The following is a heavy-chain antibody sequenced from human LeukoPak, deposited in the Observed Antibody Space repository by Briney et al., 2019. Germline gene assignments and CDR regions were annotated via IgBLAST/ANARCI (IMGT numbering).Heavy chain of an antibody. CDR3: ARDRIEGATSDFDY. CDR2: LYRGGNT. V-gene: IGHV3-66*01. D-gene: IGHD2-21*01. J-gene: IGHJ4*02. CDR1: GLTVSDNF. Sequence: GTSLRLSCAASGLTVSDNFMSWVRQAPGKGLEWVSVLYRGGNTYYADSVRGRFTISRDNSKNMVYLQMNSLTAEDTAVYYCARDRIEGATSDFDYWGQGTLVTVSS.